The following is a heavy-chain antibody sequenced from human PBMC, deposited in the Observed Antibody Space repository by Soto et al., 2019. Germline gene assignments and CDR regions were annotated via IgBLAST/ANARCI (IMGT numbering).Heavy chain of an antibody. CDR1: GFTFTDDY. V-gene: IGHV1-2*02. CDR2: INPNSGGT. Sequence: ASVKLSCKPSGFTFTDDYIHWLRHAPRQGLECMGWINPNSGGTNYAQKFKGRVTMTRDTSISTAYTELSSAYMELGRLRSDDTAIYYCARDKGPRYYHYGMDVWGQGTTVTVS. CDR3: ARDKGPRYYHYGMDV. J-gene: IGHJ6*02.